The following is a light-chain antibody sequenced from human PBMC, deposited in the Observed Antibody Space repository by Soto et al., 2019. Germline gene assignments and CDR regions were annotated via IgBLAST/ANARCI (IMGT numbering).Light chain of an antibody. Sequence: QSVLTQTASVSGAPGQSITVSCTGNSSEVGGYNYVSWYQQYPCKVPRLMIYDVTNRPSGVSNRFSGSKSGNTASLTISGLQAEDEGDYYCSSYRTGSTYVFGTGTKVTVL. V-gene: IGLV2-14*01. CDR1: SSEVGGYNY. CDR3: SSYRTGSTYV. J-gene: IGLJ1*01. CDR2: DVT.